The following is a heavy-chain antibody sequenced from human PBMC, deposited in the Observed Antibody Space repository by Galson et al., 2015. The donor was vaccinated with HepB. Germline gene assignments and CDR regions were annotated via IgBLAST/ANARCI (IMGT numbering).Heavy chain of an antibody. CDR1: RFTVSTNY. Sequence: SLRLSCAASRFTVSTNYMSWVRQAPGKGLEWVSVIYTNGSTYYADSVKGRFTISRDNSKNTLYLQMNSLRGEDTAVYYCARDQGDDYVNYYYYHRMDVWGQGTTVTVSS. CDR2: IYTNGST. J-gene: IGHJ6*02. V-gene: IGHV3-66*03. CDR3: ARDQGDDYVNYYYYHRMDV. D-gene: IGHD4-17*01.